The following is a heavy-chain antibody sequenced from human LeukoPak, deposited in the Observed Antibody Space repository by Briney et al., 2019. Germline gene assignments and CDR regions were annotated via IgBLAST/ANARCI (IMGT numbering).Heavy chain of an antibody. CDR2: ISGNGGTT. Sequence: GGSLRLSCAASGFTFSSYAMNWVRQAPGKGLKWVSGISGNGGTTYYADSVKGRFTISRDNSKNTLYLQVNSLRAEDTAIYYCATRVMIAITTRGAFHVWGQGTMVTVSS. CDR3: ATRVMIAITTRGAFHV. D-gene: IGHD3-16*01. V-gene: IGHV3-23*01. J-gene: IGHJ3*01. CDR1: GFTFSSYA.